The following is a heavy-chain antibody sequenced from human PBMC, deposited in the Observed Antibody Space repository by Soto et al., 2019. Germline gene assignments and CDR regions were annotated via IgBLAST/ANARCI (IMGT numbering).Heavy chain of an antibody. CDR3: STDRSSGWYLGGY. J-gene: IGHJ4*02. CDR2: IKRKTDGGTT. Sequence: GGSLRLSCAASGFSFSNAWMNWVRQAPGKGLEWVGRIKRKTDGGTTDYAAPVEGRFTISRDDSKNTLYLQMNSLKAEDTAVYYCSTDRSSGWYLGGYWGQGTLVTVSS. CDR1: GFSFSNAW. D-gene: IGHD6-19*01. V-gene: IGHV3-15*07.